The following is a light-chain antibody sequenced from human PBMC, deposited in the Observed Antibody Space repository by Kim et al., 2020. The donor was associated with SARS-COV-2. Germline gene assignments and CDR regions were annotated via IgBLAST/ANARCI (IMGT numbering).Light chain of an antibody. CDR2: GAS. J-gene: IGKJ1*01. CDR1: LSFSNN. V-gene: IGKV3-15*01. CDR3: LHYNNWPPWT. Sequence: APGERATLACRASLSFSNNLGWYQQRPGQAPRLLSHGASTRANGVPARFSGSGSGTEFTLTISSLQSEYFAVYYCLHYNNWPPWTFGKGTKVDIK.